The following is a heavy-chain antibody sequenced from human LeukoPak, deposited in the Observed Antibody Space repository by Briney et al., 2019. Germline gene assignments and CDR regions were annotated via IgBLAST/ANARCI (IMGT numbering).Heavy chain of an antibody. D-gene: IGHD1-7*01. Sequence: GESLKISCKGSGYRFTGYWISWVRQMPGKGLEWMGRIDPSDSYTNYSPSFQGHVTISADKSISTAYLQWSSLKASDNAMYYCAQSRITGTTDWFDPWGQGTLVTVSS. V-gene: IGHV5-10-1*01. J-gene: IGHJ5*02. CDR1: GYRFTGYW. CDR3: AQSRITGTTDWFDP. CDR2: IDPSDSYT.